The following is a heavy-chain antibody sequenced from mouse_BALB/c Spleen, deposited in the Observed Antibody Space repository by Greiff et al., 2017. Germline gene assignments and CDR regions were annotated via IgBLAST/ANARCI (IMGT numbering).Heavy chain of an antibody. J-gene: IGHJ4*01. CDR3: ARAMDN. CDR2: ISDGGSYT. CDR1: GFTFSDYY. Sequence: DVMLVESGGGLVKPGGSLKLSCAASGFTFSDYYMYWVRQTPEKRLEWVATISDGGSYTYYPDSVKGRFTISRDTAKNNLYLQMSSLKSEDTAMYYCARAMDNWGQGTSVTVSS. V-gene: IGHV5-4*02.